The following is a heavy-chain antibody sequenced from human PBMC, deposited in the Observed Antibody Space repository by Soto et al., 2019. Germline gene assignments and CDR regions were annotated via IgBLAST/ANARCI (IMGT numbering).Heavy chain of an antibody. J-gene: IGHJ1*01. CDR2: IYCNDDK. Sequence: DPTLVNPTQTLTLTCTFAGFSLSTSGVGVGWIRQPPGKALECLALIYCNDDKRYSPSLKSRLTITKDTSKNQVVLTMTNMDPVDTAPYYCAHSYYDFWSGYYGAEYFQHWGQGTLVTVSS. V-gene: IGHV2-5*01. CDR3: AHSYYDFWSGYYGAEYFQH. D-gene: IGHD3-3*01. CDR1: GFSLSTSGVG.